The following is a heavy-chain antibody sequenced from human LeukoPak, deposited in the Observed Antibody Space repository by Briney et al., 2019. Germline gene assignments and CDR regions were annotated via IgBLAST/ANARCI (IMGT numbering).Heavy chain of an antibody. CDR1: GFTVSSNY. CDR3: AKWLVGRYFQH. V-gene: IGHV3-53*01. Sequence: GGSLRLSCAASGFTVSSNYMSWVRQAPGKGLEWVSVIYSGGNTYYADSVKGRFTISRDNSKNTLYLQMNSLRAEDTAVYYCAKWLVGRYFQHWGQGTLVTVSS. J-gene: IGHJ1*01. D-gene: IGHD6-19*01. CDR2: IYSGGNT.